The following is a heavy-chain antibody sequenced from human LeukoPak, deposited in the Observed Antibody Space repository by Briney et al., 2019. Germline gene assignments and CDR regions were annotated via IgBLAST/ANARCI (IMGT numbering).Heavy chain of an antibody. D-gene: IGHD2-8*01. V-gene: IGHV4-59*11. CDR3: ARVVHWLGKYYYYYYMDV. Sequence: PSETLSLTCTVSGGSISSHYWSWIRQPPGKGLEWIGYIYYSGSTNYNPSLKSRVTISVDTSKNQFSLKLSSVTAADTAVYYCARVVHWLGKYYYYYYMDVWGKGTTVTVSS. J-gene: IGHJ6*03. CDR1: GGSISSHY. CDR2: IYYSGST.